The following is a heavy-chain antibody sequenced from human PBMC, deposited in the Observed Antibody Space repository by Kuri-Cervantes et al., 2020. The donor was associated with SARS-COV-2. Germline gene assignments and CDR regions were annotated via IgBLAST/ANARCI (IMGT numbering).Heavy chain of an antibody. D-gene: IGHD3-3*01. CDR2: FDPEDGET. J-gene: IGHJ6*03. Sequence: ASVKVSCKVSGYTLTELSMHWVRQAPGKGLEWMGGFDPEDGETIYAQKFQGRVTMTEDTSTDTAYMELSSLRSEDTAVYYCARGPSYNFWSGYYPTYYYYYYMDVWGKGTTVTVSS. CDR1: GYTLTELS. CDR3: ARGPSYNFWSGYYPTYYYYYYMDV. V-gene: IGHV1-24*01.